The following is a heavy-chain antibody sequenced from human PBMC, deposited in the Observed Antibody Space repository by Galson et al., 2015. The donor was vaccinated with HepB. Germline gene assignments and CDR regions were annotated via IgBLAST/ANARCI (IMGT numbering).Heavy chain of an antibody. Sequence: SVKVSCKASGGTFSSYAISWVRQAPGQGLERMGGIIPIFGTANYAQKFQGRVTITADESTSTAYMELSSLRSEDTAVYYCARPAYYYDSSGLQLPFDYWGQGTLVTVSS. CDR1: GGTFSSYA. CDR2: IIPIFGTA. CDR3: ARPAYYYDSSGLQLPFDY. V-gene: IGHV1-69*13. J-gene: IGHJ4*02. D-gene: IGHD3-22*01.